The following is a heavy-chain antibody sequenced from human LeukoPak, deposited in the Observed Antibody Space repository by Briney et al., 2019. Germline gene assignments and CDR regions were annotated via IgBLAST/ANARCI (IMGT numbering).Heavy chain of an antibody. V-gene: IGHV4-59*12. CDR3: ARLGATHPYYYMDV. D-gene: IGHD1-26*01. CDR2: IYYSGST. CDR1: GGSISSYY. J-gene: IGHJ6*03. Sequence: SETLSLTCTVSGGSISSYYWSWIRQPPGKGLEWIGYIYYSGSTNYNPSLKSRVTISVDTSKNQFSLKLSSVTAADTAVYYCARLGATHPYYYMDVWGKGTTVTVSS.